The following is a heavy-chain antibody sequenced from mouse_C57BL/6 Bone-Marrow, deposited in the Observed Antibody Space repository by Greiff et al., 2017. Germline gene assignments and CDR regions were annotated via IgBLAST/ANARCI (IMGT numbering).Heavy chain of an antibody. V-gene: IGHV1-5*01. D-gene: IGHD1-1*01. Sequence: VQLQQSGTVLARPGASVKMSCTTSGYTFTSYWMHWVKQRPGQGLEWIGAIYPGNSDTSYNQKFKGKAKLTAVTSASTAYMELSSLTNEDSAVYYCTRKFYYYGSSYGFAYWGQGTLVTVSA. CDR1: GYTFTSYW. CDR2: IYPGNSDT. CDR3: TRKFYYYGSSYGFAY. J-gene: IGHJ3*01.